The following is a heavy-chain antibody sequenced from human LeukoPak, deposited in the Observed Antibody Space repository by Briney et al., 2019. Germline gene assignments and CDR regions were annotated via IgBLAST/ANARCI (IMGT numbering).Heavy chain of an antibody. V-gene: IGHV3-74*01. CDR2: INSDGSWT. Sequence: PGGSLRLSCAASGSYWMHWVRQAPGKGLVWVSHINSDGSWTTYVDSVKGRFTISKDNAKNMVYLQMNNLRAEDTAVYYCVSFYETYWGRGTLVTVSS. CDR1: GSYW. D-gene: IGHD2-2*01. CDR3: VSFYETY. J-gene: IGHJ4*02.